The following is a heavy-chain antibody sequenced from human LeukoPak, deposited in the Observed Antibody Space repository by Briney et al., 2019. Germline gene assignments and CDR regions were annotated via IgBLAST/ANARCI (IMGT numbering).Heavy chain of an antibody. CDR1: GDSISSSSYY. CDR3: VSVQLRTSWFDP. D-gene: IGHD1-1*01. CDR2: IYYSGST. Sequence: SETLSLTCTVSGDSISSSSYYWDWIRQPPGKGLEWIGSIYYSGSTYYNPSLKSRVTISVDTSKNQFSLQLKSVTAADTAVYYCVSVQLRTSWFDPWGQGTLVTVSS. J-gene: IGHJ5*02. V-gene: IGHV4-39*07.